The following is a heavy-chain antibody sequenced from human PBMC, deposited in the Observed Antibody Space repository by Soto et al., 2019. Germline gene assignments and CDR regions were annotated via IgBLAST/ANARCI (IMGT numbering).Heavy chain of an antibody. J-gene: IGHJ3*02. CDR2: IYPGDSDT. CDR3: ARLPVYCSSSSCYEVGAFDI. Sequence: PGESLKISCKGSGYSFTSYWIGWVRQMPGKGLEGMGIIYPGDSDTRNSPSFQGQVTISADKSISTAYLQWSSLKASDTVMYHCARLPVYCSSSSCYEVGAFDIWGQGTMVTVSS. V-gene: IGHV5-51*01. D-gene: IGHD2-2*01. CDR1: GYSFTSYW.